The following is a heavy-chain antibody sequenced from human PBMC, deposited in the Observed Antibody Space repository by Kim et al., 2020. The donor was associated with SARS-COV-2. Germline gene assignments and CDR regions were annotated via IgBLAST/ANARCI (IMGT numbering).Heavy chain of an antibody. V-gene: IGHV3-48*02. CDR3: ARDQDWWAVLVVYHKAAYYYGMDV. J-gene: IGHJ6*02. Sequence: GGSLRLSCAASGFTFSSYSMNWVRQAPGKGLEWVSYISSSSSTIYYADSVKGRFTISRDNAKNSLYLQMNSLRDEDTAVYYCARDQDWWAVLVVYHKAAYYYGMDVWGQGTTVTVSS. D-gene: IGHD2-8*02. CDR2: ISSSSSTI. CDR1: GFTFSSYS.